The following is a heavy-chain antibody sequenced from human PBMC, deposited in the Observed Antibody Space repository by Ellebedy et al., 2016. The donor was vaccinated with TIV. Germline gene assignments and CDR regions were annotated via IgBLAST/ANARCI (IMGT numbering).Heavy chain of an antibody. CDR3: ARDRLSGLGGGGVDV. V-gene: IGHV1-46*01. CDR1: GYTFTRYY. CDR2: TNPSDGST. Sequence: AASVKVSCKASGYTFTRYYMHWVRQAPGQGLEWMGLTNPSDGSTSYAQKFQGRVSMTRATSKSTVSMELSSLRSEDTAVYYCARDRLSGLGGGGVDVWGQGTTVTVAS. J-gene: IGHJ6*02. D-gene: IGHD3-10*01.